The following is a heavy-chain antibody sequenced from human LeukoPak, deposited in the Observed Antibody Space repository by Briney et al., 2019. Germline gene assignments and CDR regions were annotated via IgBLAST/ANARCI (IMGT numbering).Heavy chain of an antibody. Sequence: NTSETLSLTCTVSGGSISISSNTYYWGWIRQPPEKGLEWIGSIHYSGSTNYNPSLKSRVTISVDTSKNQFSLKLSSVTAADTAVYYCARDTYYDSSGYYPRGVAGGAFDIWGQGTMVTVSS. J-gene: IGHJ3*02. CDR1: GGSISISSNTYY. CDR2: IHYSGST. CDR3: ARDTYYDSSGYYPRGVAGGAFDI. D-gene: IGHD3-22*01. V-gene: IGHV4-39*07.